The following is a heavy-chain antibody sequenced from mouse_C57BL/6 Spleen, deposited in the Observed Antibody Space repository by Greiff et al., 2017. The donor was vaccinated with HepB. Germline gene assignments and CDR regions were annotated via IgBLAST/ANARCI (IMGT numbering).Heavy chain of an antibody. D-gene: IGHD2-1*01. CDR2: INYDGSST. CDR3: AREDGNYLFDY. Sequence: EVMLVESEGGLVQPGSSMKLSCTASGFTFSDYYMAWVRQVPEKGLEWVANINYDGSSTYYLDSLKSRFIISRDNAKNILYLQMSSLKSEDTATYYCAREDGNYLFDYWGQGTTLTVSS. CDR1: GFTFSDYY. V-gene: IGHV5-16*01. J-gene: IGHJ2*01.